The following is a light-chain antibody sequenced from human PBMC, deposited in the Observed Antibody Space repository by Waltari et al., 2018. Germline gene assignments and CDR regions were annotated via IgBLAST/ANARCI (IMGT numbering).Light chain of an antibody. Sequence: ELVLTQSPGTLSLSPGERATLSCRASQNIGRYLVWYQQKPGQPPRLLIYAASTRATGIPDRFIGSGSGTDFSLNIARLEPEDFAVYFCQNHERLPATFGQGTKVEI. CDR2: AAS. J-gene: IGKJ1*01. CDR1: QNIGRY. CDR3: QNHERLPAT. V-gene: IGKV3-20*01.